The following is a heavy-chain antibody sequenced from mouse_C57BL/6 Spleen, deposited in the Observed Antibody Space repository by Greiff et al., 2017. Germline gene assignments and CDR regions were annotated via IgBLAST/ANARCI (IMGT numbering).Heavy chain of an antibody. CDR3: ARYYDYDVYFDY. CDR2: IHPTYGTT. D-gene: IGHD2-4*01. J-gene: IGHJ2*01. Sequence: VQLQQSGPELVKPGASVKISCKASGYSFTDYNMTWVKQSNVKSLEWIGVIHPTYGTTSYNQKFKGKATLTVDQSSSTAYMQLNSLPSEDSAVYYCARYYDYDVYFDYWGQGTTLTVSS. V-gene: IGHV1-39*01. CDR1: GYSFTDYN.